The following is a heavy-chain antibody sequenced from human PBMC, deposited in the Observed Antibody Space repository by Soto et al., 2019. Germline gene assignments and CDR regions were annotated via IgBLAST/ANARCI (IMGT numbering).Heavy chain of an antibody. Sequence: GASVKVSCKASGGTFSSYAISWVRQAPGQGLEWMGGIIPIFGTANYAQKFQGRVTITADESTSTAYMELSSLRSEDTAVYYCAGGAPGYYFDCWGQGTLVTVSS. J-gene: IGHJ4*02. CDR2: IIPIFGTA. D-gene: IGHD1-26*01. CDR1: GGTFSSYA. V-gene: IGHV1-69*13. CDR3: AGGAPGYYFDC.